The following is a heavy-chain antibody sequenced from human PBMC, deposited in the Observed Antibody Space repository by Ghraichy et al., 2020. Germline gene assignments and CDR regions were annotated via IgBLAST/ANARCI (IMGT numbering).Heavy chain of an antibody. CDR1: GFTFSNAW. D-gene: IGHD3-22*01. CDR2: IKSKTDGGTT. V-gene: IGHV3-15*01. CDR3: TRYYYDSSGLYNWFDP. Sequence: GSLRLSCAASGFTFSNAWMSWVRQAPGKGLEWVGRIKSKTDGGTTDYAAPVKGRFTISRDDSKNTLYLQMNSLKTEDTAVYYCTRYYYDSSGLYNWFDPWGQGTLVTVSS. J-gene: IGHJ5*02.